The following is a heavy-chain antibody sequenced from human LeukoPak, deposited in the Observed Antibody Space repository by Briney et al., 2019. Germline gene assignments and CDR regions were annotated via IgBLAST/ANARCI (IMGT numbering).Heavy chain of an antibody. J-gene: IGHJ1*01. CDR2: MNPNNSNT. V-gene: IGHV1-8*03. CDR3: ARAPQGYCSGTRCSTAEYFQH. D-gene: IGHD2-2*01. CDR1: GYTFTGYD. Sequence: ASVKVSCKTSGYTFTGYDINWVRQAAGQGLEWIGWMNPNNSNTGYAQKFQGRVTITRDTSINTTYMELSSLISDDTAVYYCARAPQGYCSGTRCSTAEYFQHWGQGTLVTVSS.